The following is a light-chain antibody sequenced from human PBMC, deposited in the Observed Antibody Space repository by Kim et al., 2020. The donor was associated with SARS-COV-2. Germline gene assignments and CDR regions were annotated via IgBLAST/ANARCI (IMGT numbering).Light chain of an antibody. CDR2: EGS. V-gene: IGLV2-23*01. J-gene: IGLJ2*01. CDR1: SSDVGSYNL. Sequence: QSAVTQPASVSGSPGQSITISCTGTSSDVGSYNLVSWYQQHPGKAPKLMIYEGSKRPSGVSNRFSGSKSGNTASQTISGLQAEDEADYYCCSYAGSSTVVFGGGTQLTVL. CDR3: CSYAGSSTVV.